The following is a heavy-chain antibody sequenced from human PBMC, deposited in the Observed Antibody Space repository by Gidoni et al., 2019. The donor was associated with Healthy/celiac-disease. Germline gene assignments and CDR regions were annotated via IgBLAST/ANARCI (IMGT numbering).Heavy chain of an antibody. J-gene: IGHJ6*02. V-gene: IGHV4-34*01. D-gene: IGHD6-19*01. CDR1: GGSFSGYY. CDR3: ARGRRVAVAPRHYYYYGMDV. CDR2: INHSGST. Sequence: QVQLQQWGAGLLKPSETLSLTCAVYGGSFSGYYWSWIRQPPGKGLEWIGEINHSGSTNYNPSLKSRVTISVDTSKNQISLKLSSVTAADTAVYYCARGRRVAVAPRHYYYYGMDVWGQGTTVTVSS.